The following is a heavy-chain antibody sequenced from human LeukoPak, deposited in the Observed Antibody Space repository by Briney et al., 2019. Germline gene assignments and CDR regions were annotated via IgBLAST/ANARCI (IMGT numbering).Heavy chain of an antibody. D-gene: IGHD2-2*03. CDR2: IYDSRNT. V-gene: IGHV4-31*03. Sequence: SETLSLTCTVSGGSISSGGWYWSWERQRQGMGLEWIVYIYDSRNTYYNPTRKIRITVAVYKNKNQFSLKLSSVAAADTAVYYCARDSSGYCSSTSCYGVNIGFDYWGQGTLVTASS. CDR1: GGSISSGGWY. J-gene: IGHJ4*02. CDR3: ARDSSGYCSSTSCYGVNIGFDY.